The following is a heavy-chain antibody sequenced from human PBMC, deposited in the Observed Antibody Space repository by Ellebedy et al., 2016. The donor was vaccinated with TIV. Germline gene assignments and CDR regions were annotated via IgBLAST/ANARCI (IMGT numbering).Heavy chain of an antibody. CDR1: GFSFTSNG. CDR3: ARDPGGYTLAF. D-gene: IGHD5-24*01. Sequence: PGGSLRLSCAASGFSFTSNGMHWVRQAPGKGLEWVAFIPFDGSNTYYSDSVKGRFTLSRDLSENTLYLQMDSLRPEDTAIYYCARDPGGYTLAFWGQGTLVTVSS. J-gene: IGHJ4*02. CDR2: IPFDGSNT. V-gene: IGHV3-30*02.